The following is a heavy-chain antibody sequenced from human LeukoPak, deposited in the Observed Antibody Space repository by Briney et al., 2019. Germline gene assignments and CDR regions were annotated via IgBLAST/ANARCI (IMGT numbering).Heavy chain of an antibody. CDR3: ARGRYCSADICSGGDAFDI. D-gene: IGHD2-15*01. Sequence: PLETLSLTCTVSGGSINNYYWSWIRQPAGKGLEWIGRIYTRGSTNYNPSLKSRVTMSVDTSKNQFSLKLSSVTAADTAVYYCARGRYCSADICSGGDAFDIWGQGTMVSVSS. V-gene: IGHV4-4*07. CDR1: GGSINNYY. J-gene: IGHJ3*02. CDR2: IYTRGST.